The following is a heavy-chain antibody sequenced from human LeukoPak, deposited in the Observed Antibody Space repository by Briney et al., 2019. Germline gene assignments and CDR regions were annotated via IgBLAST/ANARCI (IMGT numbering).Heavy chain of an antibody. V-gene: IGHV3-64*01. D-gene: IGHD3-22*01. CDR2: ISSNGGRT. J-gene: IGHJ1*01. Sequence: GGSLRLPCAASGFTFRSYGMHWVRQAPGKGLEYVSAISSNGGRTYYANSVKGRFTISRDNSRNTLYLQMGSLRAEDMAVYYCATYYYDSGGFHFHHWGQGTLVTVSS. CDR3: ATYYYDSGGFHFHH. CDR1: GFTFRSYG.